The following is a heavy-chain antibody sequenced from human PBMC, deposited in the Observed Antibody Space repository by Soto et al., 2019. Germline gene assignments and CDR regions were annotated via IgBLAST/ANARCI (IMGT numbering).Heavy chain of an antibody. V-gene: IGHV3-30-3*01. Sequence: LRLSCAASGFTFSSYAMHWVRQAPGKGLEWVAVISYDGSNKYYADSVKGRFTISRDNSKNTLYLQMNSLRAEDTAVYYCARDIGYCSSTSCYYYYGMDVWGQGTTVTVSS. D-gene: IGHD2-2*01. CDR2: ISYDGSNK. J-gene: IGHJ6*02. CDR3: ARDIGYCSSTSCYYYYGMDV. CDR1: GFTFSSYA.